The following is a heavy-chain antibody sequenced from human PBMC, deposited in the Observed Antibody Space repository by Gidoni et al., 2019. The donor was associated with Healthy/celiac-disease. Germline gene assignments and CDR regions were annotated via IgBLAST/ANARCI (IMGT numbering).Heavy chain of an antibody. CDR1: GYSFTSYW. V-gene: IGHV5-51*01. Sequence: EVQLVQSGAEVKKPGESLTISCKGYGYSFTSYWIGWVRQMPGKGLEWMGLIYPGDSDTRYSPSFQGQVTISADKSISTAYLQWSSLKASDTAMYYCARRGSSSSWKDAFDIWGQGTMVTVSS. J-gene: IGHJ3*02. CDR3: ARRGSSSSWKDAFDI. CDR2: IYPGDSDT. D-gene: IGHD6-13*01.